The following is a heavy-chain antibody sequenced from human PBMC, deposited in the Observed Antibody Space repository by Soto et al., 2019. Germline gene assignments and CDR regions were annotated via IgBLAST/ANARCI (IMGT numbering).Heavy chain of an antibody. V-gene: IGHV3-23*01. J-gene: IGHJ6*02. CDR3: AKDSFIPAARYHYYYYYGMDV. CDR2: ISGSGGST. Sequence: GGSLRLSCAASGFTFSSYAMSWVRQAPGKGLEWVSAISGSGGSTYYADSVKGRFTISRDNSKNTLYLQMNSLRAEDTAVYYCAKDSFIPAARYHYYYYYGMDVWGQGTTVTVSS. CDR1: GFTFSSYA. D-gene: IGHD2-2*01.